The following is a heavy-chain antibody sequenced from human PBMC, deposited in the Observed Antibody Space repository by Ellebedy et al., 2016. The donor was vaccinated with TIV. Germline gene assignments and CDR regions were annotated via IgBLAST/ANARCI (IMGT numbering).Heavy chain of an antibody. CDR1: GDSVFSNSAT. J-gene: IGHJ3*02. CDR3: ARALPNFDI. V-gene: IGHV6-1*01. Sequence: SQTLSLTCAISGDSVFSNSATWNWIRQSPSRGLEWLGRTYYRSKWHNEYAISVRSRITINPDTSKNQFSLQLNSVTPEDTAVYYCARALPNFDIWGQGTMVTVSS. CDR2: TYYRSKWHN.